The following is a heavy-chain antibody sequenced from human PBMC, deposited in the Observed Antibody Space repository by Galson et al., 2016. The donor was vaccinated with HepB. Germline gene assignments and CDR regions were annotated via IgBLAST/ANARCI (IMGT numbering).Heavy chain of an antibody. V-gene: IGHV3-30*18. CDR3: TKDRARGVDRDRPYISGWCFES. CDR1: GFTFSHYG. J-gene: IGHJ4*02. Sequence: SLRLSCAASGFTFSHYGMNWVRQAPAKGLEWVALISYDGNNKFYADSVKGRFTISRDNSKNTLYLQMNTLRAEDTAVYYCTKDRARGVDRDRPYISGWCFESWGQGTLVTVSS. CDR2: ISYDGNNK. D-gene: IGHD6-19*01.